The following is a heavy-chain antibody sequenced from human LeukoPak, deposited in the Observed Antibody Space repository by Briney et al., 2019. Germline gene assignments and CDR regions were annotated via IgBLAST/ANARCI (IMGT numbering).Heavy chain of an antibody. J-gene: IGHJ4*02. CDR1: GFAFSNYC. D-gene: IGHD2-21*01. Sequence: PRGCLRLSCAEPGFAFSNYCMHWVRQAPGKGLGWVSRIKTDGSTTNYADSVKGRFTISRDNAKNTVYLQMNSLRGEDTAVYYCARGVINRYGFDFGGQGTLVTVSS. CDR2: IKTDGSTT. V-gene: IGHV3-74*01. CDR3: ARGVINRYGFDF.